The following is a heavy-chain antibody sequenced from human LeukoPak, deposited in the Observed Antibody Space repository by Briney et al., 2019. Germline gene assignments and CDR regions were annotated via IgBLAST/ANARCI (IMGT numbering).Heavy chain of an antibody. Sequence: PSETLSLTCTVSGGSVSSGSSYWSWIRPPPGKGLEWIGYIYYSGSTNYNPSLKSRVTISVDTSKNQFSLKLSSVTAADTAVYYCAREAIYPDYWGQGTLVTVSS. CDR1: GGSVSSGSSY. J-gene: IGHJ4*02. CDR2: IYYSGST. CDR3: AREAIYPDY. D-gene: IGHD2-2*02. V-gene: IGHV4-61*01.